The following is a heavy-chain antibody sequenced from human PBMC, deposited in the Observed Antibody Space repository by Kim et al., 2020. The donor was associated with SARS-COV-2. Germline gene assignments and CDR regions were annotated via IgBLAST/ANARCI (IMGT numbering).Heavy chain of an antibody. CDR2: ISYDENEK. J-gene: IGHJ5*02. V-gene: IGHV3-33*05. CDR3: ARDRYCDGRRCFNWIAP. Sequence: GGSLRLSCAASGFVFRTFGMHWVRQAPGKGLEWVAFISYDENEKYYGDSVKGRFTISRDNSGDTLYLQMNGLMIEDTAVYFCARDRYCDGRRCFNWIAPWGPGTLVTVST. CDR1: GFVFRTFG. D-gene: IGHD2-21*01.